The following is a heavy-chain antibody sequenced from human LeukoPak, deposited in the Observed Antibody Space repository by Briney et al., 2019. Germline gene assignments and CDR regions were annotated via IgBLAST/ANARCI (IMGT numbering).Heavy chain of an antibody. CDR3: ARDRYSSGWYVGAFDI. Sequence: ASVKVSCKASGYTFTSYGISWVRQAPGQGLEWMGIINPSGGSTSYAQKFQGRVTMTRDTSTSTVYMELSSLRSEDTAVYYCARDRYSSGWYVGAFDIWGQGTMVTVSS. V-gene: IGHV1-46*01. CDR2: INPSGGST. D-gene: IGHD6-19*01. CDR1: GYTFTSYG. J-gene: IGHJ3*02.